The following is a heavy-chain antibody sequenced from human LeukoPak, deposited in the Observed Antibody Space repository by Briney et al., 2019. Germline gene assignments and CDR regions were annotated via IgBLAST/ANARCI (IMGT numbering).Heavy chain of an antibody. CDR3: ARGEDIVVVVAATGNWFDP. V-gene: IGHV1-18*01. CDR2: ISAYNGNT. D-gene: IGHD2-15*01. J-gene: IGHJ5*02. Sequence: GSVKVSCKASGYTFTSYGISWVRQAPGQGLEWMGWISAYNGNTNYAQKLQGRVTMTTDTSTSTAYMELRSLRSDDTAVYYCARGEDIVVVVAATGNWFDPWGQGTLVTVSS. CDR1: GYTFTSYG.